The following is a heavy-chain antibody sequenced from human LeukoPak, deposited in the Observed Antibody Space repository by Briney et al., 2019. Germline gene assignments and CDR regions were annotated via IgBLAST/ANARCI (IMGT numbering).Heavy chain of an antibody. CDR2: LYYSGST. D-gene: IGHD1-26*01. V-gene: IGHV4-39*01. CDR1: GGSISSSSYY. Sequence: PSETLSLTCTVSGGSISSSSYYWGWIRQPPGQGLEWIGSLYYSGSTYYNPSLKSRVTISVDTSKNQFSLKLSSVTAADTAVYYCARPLSGGVGATYGAFDIWGQGTMVTVSS. CDR3: ARPLSGGVGATYGAFDI. J-gene: IGHJ3*02.